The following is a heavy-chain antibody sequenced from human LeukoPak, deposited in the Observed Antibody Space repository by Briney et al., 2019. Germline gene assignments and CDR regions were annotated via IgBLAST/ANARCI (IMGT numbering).Heavy chain of an antibody. V-gene: IGHV3-30*04. CDR3: ARAEGYGGELDS. CDR2: IPYDGSNK. CDR1: GFTFSTYA. J-gene: IGHJ4*02. Sequence: PGRSLRLSCAASGFTFSTYAMHWVRQAPGKWLEWVAVIPYDGSNKYYADSVKRRFTISRENSKNRLYLQMNSLRAEDTAVYYCARAEGYGGELDSWGQGTLVTVSS. D-gene: IGHD4-23*01.